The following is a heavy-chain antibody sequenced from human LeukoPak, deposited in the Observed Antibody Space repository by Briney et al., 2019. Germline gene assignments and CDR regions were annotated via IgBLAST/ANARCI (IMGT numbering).Heavy chain of an antibody. J-gene: IGHJ4*02. D-gene: IGHD2/OR15-2a*01. Sequence: PGGSLRLSCAASGFTFSKYWMSWVRQVPGKGLEWVAVIWYDGSNKYYADSVKGRFTISRDNSKNTLYLQMNSLRAEDTAVYYCASPLWLDYWGQGTLVTVSS. CDR2: IWYDGSNK. V-gene: IGHV3-33*08. CDR1: GFTFSKYW. CDR3: ASPLWLDY.